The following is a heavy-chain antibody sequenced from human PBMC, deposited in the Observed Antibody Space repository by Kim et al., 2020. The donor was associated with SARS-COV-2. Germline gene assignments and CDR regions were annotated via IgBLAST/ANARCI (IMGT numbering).Heavy chain of an antibody. D-gene: IGHD2-2*01. J-gene: IGHJ4*02. Sequence: NYARKFQGRVTITADKATSTAYMELSSLRSEDTAVYYCASRVPAADFDYWGQGTLVTVSS. V-gene: IGHV1-69*02. CDR3: ASRVPAADFDY.